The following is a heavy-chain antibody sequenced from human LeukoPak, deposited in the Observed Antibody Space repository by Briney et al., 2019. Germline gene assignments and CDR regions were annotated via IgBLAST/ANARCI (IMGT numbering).Heavy chain of an antibody. Sequence: QAGGSLRLSCGASGFTFSSYAMSWVRQAPGKGLEWVSAISDSGGRTYSADSVKGRFTISRDNSKNTLYLQMNSLRAEDTAVYYCAKGVCGGSCYYYYYYMDVWGRGTTVTVSS. CDR2: ISDSGGRT. CDR3: AKGVCGGSCYYYYYYMDV. J-gene: IGHJ6*03. CDR1: GFTFSSYA. D-gene: IGHD2-15*01. V-gene: IGHV3-23*01.